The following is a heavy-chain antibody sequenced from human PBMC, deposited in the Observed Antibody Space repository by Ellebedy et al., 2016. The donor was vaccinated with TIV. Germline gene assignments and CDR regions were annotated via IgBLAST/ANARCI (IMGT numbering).Heavy chain of an antibody. CDR2: ISYDGSNK. V-gene: IGHV3-30*18. CDR3: AKDGWSGYDHSGGYYYYGMDV. J-gene: IGHJ6*02. CDR1: GFTFSSYG. D-gene: IGHD5-12*01. Sequence: GESLKISXAASGFTFSSYGMHWVRQAPGKGLEWVAVISYDGSNKYYADSVKGRFTISRDNSKNTLYLQMNSLRAEDTAVYYCAKDGWSGYDHSGGYYYYGMDVWGQGTTVTVSS.